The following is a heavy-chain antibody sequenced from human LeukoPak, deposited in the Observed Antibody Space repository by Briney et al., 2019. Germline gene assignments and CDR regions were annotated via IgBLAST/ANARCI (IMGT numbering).Heavy chain of an antibody. V-gene: IGHV3-23*01. J-gene: IGHJ5*02. CDR2: ISGSGGST. CDR3: AKTQDDFWSGYYENWFDP. D-gene: IGHD3-3*01. Sequence: GGSLRLSCAASGFTFSSYAMSWVRQAPGKGLEWVSAISGSGGSTYYADSVKGRFTISRDNSKNTLYLQMNSLRAEDTAVYYCAKTQDDFWSGYYENWFDPWGQGTLVTVSS. CDR1: GFTFSSYA.